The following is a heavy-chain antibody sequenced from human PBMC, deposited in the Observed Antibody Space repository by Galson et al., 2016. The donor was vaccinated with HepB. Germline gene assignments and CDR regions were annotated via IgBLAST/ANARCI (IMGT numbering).Heavy chain of an antibody. CDR2: IWFDGSSE. J-gene: IGHJ3*02. CDR3: ARENNRDAAFDI. D-gene: IGHD5-24*01. V-gene: IGHV3-33*01. CDR1: GFTFSSYG. Sequence: SLRLSCAASGFTFSSYGMHWLRQAPGKGLEWVAVIWFDGSSEFYADSVKGRFTISRDNSKNTLFLQMNSLRPEDTAMYYCARENNRDAAFDIWGQGTMVTVSS.